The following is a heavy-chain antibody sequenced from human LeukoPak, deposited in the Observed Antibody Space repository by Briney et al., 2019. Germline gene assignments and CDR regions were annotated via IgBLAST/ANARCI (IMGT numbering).Heavy chain of an antibody. J-gene: IGHJ4*02. CDR3: AREGNYGY. CDR2: IYSGGST. Sequence: GGSLRLSCAVSGVTVSSSYMSWVRQAPGKGLEWVSVIYSGGSTYYADSVKGRFTIARDNSKNTLYLQMNSLRAEDTAVYYCAREGNYGYWGQGTLVTVSS. CDR1: GVTVSSSY. V-gene: IGHV3-66*02.